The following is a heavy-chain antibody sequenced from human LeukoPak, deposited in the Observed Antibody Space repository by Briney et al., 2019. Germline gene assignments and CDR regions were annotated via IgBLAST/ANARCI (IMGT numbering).Heavy chain of an antibody. V-gene: IGHV4-34*01. Sequence: PSETLSLTCAVYGGSFSGYYWSWIRQPPGKGLEWIGEINHSGSTNYNPSLKSRGTISVDTSNNQFSLKLSSVTAADTAVYYCARGREWFGEFLDSYYYMDVWGKGTTVTVSS. D-gene: IGHD3-10*01. J-gene: IGHJ6*03. CDR2: INHSGST. CDR3: ARGREWFGEFLDSYYYMDV. CDR1: GGSFSGYY.